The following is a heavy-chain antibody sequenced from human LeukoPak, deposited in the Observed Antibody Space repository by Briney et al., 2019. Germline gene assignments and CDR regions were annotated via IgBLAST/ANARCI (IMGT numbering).Heavy chain of an antibody. D-gene: IGHD1-1*01. V-gene: IGHV4-59*01. CDR2: VHFSGTT. CDR1: GGSITGYY. J-gene: IGHJ4*02. CDR3: ARLTRRSGNYFDY. Sequence: PSETLSLTCTVSGGSITGYYWSWIRQPPGRGLEWIGYVHFSGTTSFNPSLKSRVTISVDTSKNQFSLRLSSVTAADTAVYYCARLTRRSGNYFDYWGQGTLVTVSS.